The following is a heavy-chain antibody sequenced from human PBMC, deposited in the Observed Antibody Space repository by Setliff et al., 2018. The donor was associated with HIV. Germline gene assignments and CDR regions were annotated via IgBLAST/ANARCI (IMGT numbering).Heavy chain of an antibody. CDR1: GDSISSGSYF. V-gene: IGHV4-61*09. CDR3: AARNSGSHYWYGMDV. J-gene: IGHJ6*01. D-gene: IGHD3-10*01. CDR2: ISTTGST. Sequence: SETLSLTCTVSGDSISSGSYFWIWIRQPAGKGLEWIGHISTTGSTNYNPSLKSRVIMSVDTSRNQFSLKLTSMTAADTAVYYCAARNSGSHYWYGMDVWGQGTTVTVSS.